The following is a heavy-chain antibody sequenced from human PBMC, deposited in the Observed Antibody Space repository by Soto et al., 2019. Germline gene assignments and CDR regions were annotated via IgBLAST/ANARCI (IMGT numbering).Heavy chain of an antibody. Sequence: SVKVSCKASGGTFSSYAISWVRQAPGQGLEWMGGIIPIFGTANYAQKFQGRVTITADESTSTAYMELSSLRSEDTAVYYCARDRGLYCGGDCYSGGYFDYWGQGTLVTVSS. CDR2: IIPIFGTA. J-gene: IGHJ4*02. D-gene: IGHD2-21*02. CDR1: GGTFSSYA. V-gene: IGHV1-69*13. CDR3: ARDRGLYCGGDCYSGGYFDY.